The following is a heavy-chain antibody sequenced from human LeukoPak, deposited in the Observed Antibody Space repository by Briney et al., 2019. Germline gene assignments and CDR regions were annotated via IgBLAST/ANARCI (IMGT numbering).Heavy chain of an antibody. Sequence: GGSLRLSCAASGFTVSNNYMSWVRQAPGKGLEWVSAISGSGGSTYYADSVKGRFTISRDNSKNTLYLQMNSLRAEDTAVYYCANLGVVVITNYWGQGTLVTVPS. V-gene: IGHV3-23*01. D-gene: IGHD3-22*01. CDR3: ANLGVVVITNY. CDR1: GFTVSNNY. J-gene: IGHJ4*02. CDR2: ISGSGGST.